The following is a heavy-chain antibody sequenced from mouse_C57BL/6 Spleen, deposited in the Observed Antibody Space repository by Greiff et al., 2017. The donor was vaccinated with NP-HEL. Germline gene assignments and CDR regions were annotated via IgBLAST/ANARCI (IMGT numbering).Heavy chain of an antibody. V-gene: IGHV5-16*01. CDR3: ARDDYDGELGY. J-gene: IGHJ3*01. CDR1: GFTFSDYY. D-gene: IGHD2-4*01. CDR2: INYDGSST. Sequence: EVHLVESEGGLVQPGSSMKLSCTASGFTFSDYYMAWVRQVPEKGLEWVANINYDGSSTYYLDSLKSRFIISRDNAKNILYLQMSSLKSEDTATYYCARDDYDGELGYWGQGTLVTVSA.